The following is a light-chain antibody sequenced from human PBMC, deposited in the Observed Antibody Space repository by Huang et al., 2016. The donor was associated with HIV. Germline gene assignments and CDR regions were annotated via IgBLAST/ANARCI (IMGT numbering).Light chain of an antibody. CDR2: GAS. V-gene: IGKV3-15*01. J-gene: IGKJ3*01. CDR3: QQYNNWPIT. Sequence: VMTQSPATLSVSPGERATLSCRASQRVNNNLAWFQQNPGQAPRRLIYGASTRATGIQARFSGSGSGTEFSLTISSLQSEDLAVYYCQQYNNWPITFGPGTKVDVK. CDR1: QRVNNN.